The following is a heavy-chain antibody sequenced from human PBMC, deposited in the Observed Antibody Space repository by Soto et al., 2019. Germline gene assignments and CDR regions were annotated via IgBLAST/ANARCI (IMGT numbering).Heavy chain of an antibody. J-gene: IGHJ4*02. V-gene: IGHV3-23*05. CDR2: VGGSDTDK. D-gene: IGHD3-22*01. CDR1: GFTFSAYA. Sequence: PGGSLRLSCAASGFTFSAYAMSWVRQAPGKGLQWVSGVGGSDTDKHYADSVRGRFTVSRDNSKSHLSLKLSSVTAADTAVYYCAGQSYESRGYYYAYWGQATLVTVSS. CDR3: AGQSYESRGYYYAY.